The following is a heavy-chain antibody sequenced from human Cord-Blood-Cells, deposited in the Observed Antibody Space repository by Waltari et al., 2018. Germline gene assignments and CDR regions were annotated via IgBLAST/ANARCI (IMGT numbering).Heavy chain of an antibody. J-gene: IGHJ4*02. CDR1: GFSPNTSGVG. CDR2: IYWDDDK. Sequence: QITLTESGPTLVKPTQPLALTCTFSGFSPNTSGVGVGWIRQPPGKAMEWLALIYWDDDKRYSPSLKSRLTITKDTSKNQVVLTMTNMDPVDTATYYCAHRRLGGFDYWGQGTLVTVSS. V-gene: IGHV2-5*02. D-gene: IGHD1-26*01. CDR3: AHRRLGGFDY.